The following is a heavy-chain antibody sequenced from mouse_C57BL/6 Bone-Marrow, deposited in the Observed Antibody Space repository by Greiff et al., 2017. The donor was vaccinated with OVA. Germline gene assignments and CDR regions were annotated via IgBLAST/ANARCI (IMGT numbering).Heavy chain of an antibody. J-gene: IGHJ3*01. Sequence: EVKLVESGGGLVQPGGSLKLSCAASGFTFSDYYMYWVRQTPEKRLEWVAYISNGGGSTYYPDTVKGRFTISRDNSKNTLYLQMSRLKSEDTAMYYCARNPPFAYWGQGTVVTVSA. CDR2: ISNGGGST. CDR1: GFTFSDYY. CDR3: ARNPPFAY. V-gene: IGHV5-12*01.